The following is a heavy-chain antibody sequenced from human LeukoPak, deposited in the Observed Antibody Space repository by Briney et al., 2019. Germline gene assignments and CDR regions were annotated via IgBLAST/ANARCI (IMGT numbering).Heavy chain of an antibody. CDR1: GGSISSYY. J-gene: IGHJ4*02. D-gene: IGHD5-24*01. V-gene: IGHV4-59*06. CDR3: GRDKHRSRWVDY. Sequence: PSETLSLTCTVSGGSISSYYWSWIRQPPGKGLEWIGYIYYSGSTYYNPSLKSRSTISIDTSKNQLSLQLTSVTAADTAVYYCGRDKHRSRWVDYWGQGTLVTVSS. CDR2: IYYSGST.